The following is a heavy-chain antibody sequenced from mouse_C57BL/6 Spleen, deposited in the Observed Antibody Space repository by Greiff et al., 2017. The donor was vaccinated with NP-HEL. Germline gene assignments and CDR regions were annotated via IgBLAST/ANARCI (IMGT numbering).Heavy chain of an antibody. CDR2: IYPGSGNT. V-gene: IGHV1-76*01. CDR1: GYTFTDYY. D-gene: IGHD3-2*02. J-gene: IGHJ4*01. CDR3: ARGVGSSGYYAMDY. Sequence: VQLQQSGAELVRPGASVKLSCKASGYTFTDYYINWVKQRPGQGLEWIARIYPGSGNTYYNEKFKGKATLTAEKSSSTAYMQLSSLTSEDSAVYFCARGVGSSGYYAMDYWGQGTSVTVSS.